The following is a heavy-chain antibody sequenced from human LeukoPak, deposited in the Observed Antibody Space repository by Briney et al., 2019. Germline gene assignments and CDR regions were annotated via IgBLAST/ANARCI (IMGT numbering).Heavy chain of an antibody. Sequence: PSETLSLTCTVSGGSISSYYWSWIRQPARKGLEWIGRIYTSGSTNYNPSLKSRVTMSVDTSKNQFSLKLSSVTAADTAVYYCAREISRYNWNYEDYMDVWGKGTTVTVSS. CDR3: AREISRYNWNYEDYMDV. V-gene: IGHV4-4*07. J-gene: IGHJ6*03. CDR2: IYTSGST. CDR1: GGSISSYY. D-gene: IGHD1-7*01.